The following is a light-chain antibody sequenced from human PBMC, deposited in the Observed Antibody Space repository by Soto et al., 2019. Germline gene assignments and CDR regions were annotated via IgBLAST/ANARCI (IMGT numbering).Light chain of an antibody. Sequence: IVMTQSPATLSVSPGERVTLSCRASQSVTTYLAWYQQRPGQVPSLLIYDASTRATGFPARFSGSGAGTDFTLTISRLQSDESAVYYCQQYNNWPWTFGQGTKVEIK. CDR3: QQYNNWPWT. J-gene: IGKJ1*01. CDR2: DAS. CDR1: QSVTTY. V-gene: IGKV3-15*01.